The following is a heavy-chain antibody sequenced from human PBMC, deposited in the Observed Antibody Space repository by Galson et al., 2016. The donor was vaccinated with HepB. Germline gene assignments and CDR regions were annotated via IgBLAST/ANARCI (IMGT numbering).Heavy chain of an antibody. CDR2: FDPEDSEN. CDR1: AYMLTELS. D-gene: IGHD1-14*01. J-gene: IGHJ3*01. CDR3: ASARTVGYLHRTGDHNAVGV. Sequence: SVKVSCKVVAYMLTELSIHWVRQAAGRGLEWMGSFDPEDSENVAAQKFQDRVTLTEDTSTDTAYMELRSLRFEDTAVYYCASARTVGYLHRTGDHNAVGVWGQGTMVTVSS. V-gene: IGHV1-24*01.